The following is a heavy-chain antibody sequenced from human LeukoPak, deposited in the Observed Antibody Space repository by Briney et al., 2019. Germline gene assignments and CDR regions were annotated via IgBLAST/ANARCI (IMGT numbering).Heavy chain of an antibody. CDR2: INHSGGT. CDR3: ARGRGIAVAVHYFDY. V-gene: IGHV4-34*01. D-gene: IGHD6-19*01. Sequence: PSETLSLTCAVYGGSFSGYYWSWIRQPPGKGLEWIGEINHSGGTNYNPSLKSRVTISVDTSKNQFSLKLSSVTAADTAVYYCARGRGIAVAVHYFDYWGQGTLVTVSS. J-gene: IGHJ4*02. CDR1: GGSFSGYY.